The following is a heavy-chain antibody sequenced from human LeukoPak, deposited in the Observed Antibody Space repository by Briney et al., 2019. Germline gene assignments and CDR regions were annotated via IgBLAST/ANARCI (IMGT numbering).Heavy chain of an antibody. J-gene: IGHJ5*02. CDR2: INPLRGIT. V-gene: IGHV1-46*01. CDR1: GYTFTDYY. CDR3: TRTIGYRPVAGLKEKWFDP. Sequence: ASVTVSFTASGYTFTDYYVHWVRQAPGLGLEWMGIINPLRGITIYAQKFQGRVTMTSDTSTNTVCMELSSLISENTAVYYCTRTIGYRPVAGLKEKWFDPWGQGTLVTVSS. D-gene: IGHD6-19*01.